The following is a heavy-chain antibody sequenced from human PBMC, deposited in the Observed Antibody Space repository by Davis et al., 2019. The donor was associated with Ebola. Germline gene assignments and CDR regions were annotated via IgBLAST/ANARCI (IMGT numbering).Heavy chain of an antibody. Sequence: PSETLSLTCAVYGGSVSSGSYYWSWIRQPPGKGLEWIGYIYYSGSTNYNPSLKSRVTISVDTSKNQFSLKLSSVTAADTAVYYCARDRFGRKGEIDYWGQGTLVTVSS. V-gene: IGHV4-61*01. J-gene: IGHJ4*02. D-gene: IGHD3-10*01. CDR3: ARDRFGRKGEIDY. CDR2: IYYSGST. CDR1: GGSVSSGSYY.